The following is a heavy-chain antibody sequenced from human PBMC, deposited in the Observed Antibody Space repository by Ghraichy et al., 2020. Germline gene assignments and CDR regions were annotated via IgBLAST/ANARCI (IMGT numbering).Heavy chain of an antibody. CDR3: AKGEKTYYYDSSGYYRYVFFTY. CDR2: ISWNSGSI. CDR1: GFTFDDYA. V-gene: IGHV3-9*01. Sequence: GGSLRLSCAASGFTFDDYAMHWVRQAPGKGLEWVSGISWNSGSIGYADSVKGRFTISRDNAKNSLYLQMNSLRAEDTALYYCAKGEKTYYYDSSGYYRYVFFTYWGQGTLVTVSS. J-gene: IGHJ4*02. D-gene: IGHD3-22*01.